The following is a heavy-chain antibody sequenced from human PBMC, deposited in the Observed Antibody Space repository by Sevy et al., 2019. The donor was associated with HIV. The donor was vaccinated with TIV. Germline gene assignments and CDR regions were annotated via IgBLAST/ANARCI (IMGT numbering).Heavy chain of an antibody. D-gene: IGHD3-3*01. V-gene: IGHV1-2*02. CDR2: INTNSRDTGT. CDR3: AREGYDVWSGYSAPYFDY. Sequence: AAVKVSCKTSGYTFTGNYIHWVRQAPGQGLERMGWINTNSRDTGTKYAQKFQGRVSMTSDRSINTVYMDLTRLSPDDTAVYYCAREGYDVWSGYSAPYFDYWGQGTLVTVSS. CDR1: GYTFTGNY. J-gene: IGHJ4*02.